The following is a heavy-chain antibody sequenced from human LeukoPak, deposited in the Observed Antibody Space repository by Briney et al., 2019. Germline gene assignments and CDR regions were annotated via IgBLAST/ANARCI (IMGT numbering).Heavy chain of an antibody. J-gene: IGHJ4*02. Sequence: GASVKVSCKASGYIFSDYYIHWVRQAPGQGLEWMGWINPNSGGTNYAQKFQGRVTMTRDTSINTAYLELSRLRSDDTAVYYCARGEYTSSSYFDYWGQGTPVTVSS. CDR2: INPNSGGT. D-gene: IGHD6-6*01. CDR3: ARGEYTSSSYFDY. V-gene: IGHV1-2*02. CDR1: GYIFSDYY.